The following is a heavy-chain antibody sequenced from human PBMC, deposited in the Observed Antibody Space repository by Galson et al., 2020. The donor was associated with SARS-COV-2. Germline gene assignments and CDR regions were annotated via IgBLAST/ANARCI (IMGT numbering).Heavy chain of an antibody. Sequence: SQASETLSLTCAVYGGSFSDYYWSWIRQSPGRGLEWIGEITHSGSTSYNSSLKSRVTISVDTSKNQFSLKMRSVTAADTAVYYCARGTRDITMIVVVLTSVSGSFDHWGQGTLVTVSS. CDR3: ARGTRDITMIVVVLTSVSGSFDH. D-gene: IGHD3-22*01. J-gene: IGHJ4*03. CDR1: GGSFSDYY. CDR2: ITHSGST. V-gene: IGHV4-34*01.